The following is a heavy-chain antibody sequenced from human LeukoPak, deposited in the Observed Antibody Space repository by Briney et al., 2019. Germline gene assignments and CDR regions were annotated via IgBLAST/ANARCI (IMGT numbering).Heavy chain of an antibody. V-gene: IGHV1-46*01. Sequence: ASVKVSCKASGDTFTNYFVHWVRQAPGQGPEWMGLIHTSGGSTTYAQKFQGRVTMTGDTSTSTVYMELSSLRSEDTAVYYCARGDDHYYYALDVWGQVTTVAVSS. CDR2: IHTSGGST. CDR3: ARGDDHYYYALDV. J-gene: IGHJ6*02. CDR1: GDTFTNYF. D-gene: IGHD5-24*01.